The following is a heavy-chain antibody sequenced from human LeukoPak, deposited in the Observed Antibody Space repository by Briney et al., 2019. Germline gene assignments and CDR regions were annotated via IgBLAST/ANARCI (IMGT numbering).Heavy chain of an antibody. CDR3: ANWEAGRGAKY. V-gene: IGHV4-39*01. D-gene: IGHD6-19*01. CDR2: IYYSGST. J-gene: IGHJ4*02. Sequence: SETLSLTCTVSGGSISSSDYSWGWIRQPPGKGLEWIGTIYYSGSTYYNPSLKSRVTISVDTSKKQFSLKLSSVTAADTAVHYCANWEAGRGAKYWGQGTLVTVSS. CDR1: GGSISSSDYS.